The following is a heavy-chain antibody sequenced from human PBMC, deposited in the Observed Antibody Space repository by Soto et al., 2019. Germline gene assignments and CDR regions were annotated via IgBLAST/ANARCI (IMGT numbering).Heavy chain of an antibody. V-gene: IGHV4-59*08. CDR2: IYYSGST. D-gene: IGHD6-13*01. CDR1: GGSISSYY. Sequence: SETLSLTCAVSGGSISSYYWSWIRQPPGKGLEWIGYIYYSGSTNYNPSLKSRVTISVDTSKNQFSLKLSSVTAADTAVYYCARQYSSSWYSRINYGMDVWGQGTTVTVSS. J-gene: IGHJ6*02. CDR3: ARQYSSSWYSRINYGMDV.